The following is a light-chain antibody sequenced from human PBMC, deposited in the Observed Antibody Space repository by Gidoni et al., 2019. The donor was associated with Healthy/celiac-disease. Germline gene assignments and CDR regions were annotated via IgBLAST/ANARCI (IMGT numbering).Light chain of an antibody. V-gene: IGKV1-39*01. CDR3: QQSYSTPLT. J-gene: IGKJ4*01. CDR2: AAS. CDR1: QSISSY. Sequence: DIQLTHSPSSLSASVGDRVTITCRASQSISSYLNWYQQKPGKAPKLLIYAASSLQRGVPSRFSGSGSGTDVTLTISSLQPEDFATYYCQQSYSTPLTFGGGTKVEIK.